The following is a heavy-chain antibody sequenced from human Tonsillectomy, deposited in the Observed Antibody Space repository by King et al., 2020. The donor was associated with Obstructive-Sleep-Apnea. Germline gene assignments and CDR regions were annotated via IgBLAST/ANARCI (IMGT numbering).Heavy chain of an antibody. Sequence: QLVQSGGGVVQPGRSLRLSCAASGFTFSTYSMHWVRQAPGKGLECVAVIVYDGNNQYYADSVKGRFTISRDNSKNTLFLQMNSLRSEDTAVYYCAREDRVGATYFLDYWGQGTLVTVSS. J-gene: IGHJ4*02. V-gene: IGHV3-30-3*01. D-gene: IGHD1-26*01. CDR2: IVYDGNNQ. CDR3: AREDRVGATYFLDY. CDR1: GFTFSTYS.